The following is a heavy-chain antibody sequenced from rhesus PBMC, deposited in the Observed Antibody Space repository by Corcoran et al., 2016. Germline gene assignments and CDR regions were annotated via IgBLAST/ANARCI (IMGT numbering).Heavy chain of an antibody. CDR2: IGCTGGTP. J-gene: IGHJ4*01. CDR1: GCSIRDSS. V-gene: IGHV4-165*02. D-gene: IGHD1-14*01. Sequence: QVRLQESCPGLVKPSEPLSLTFAVSGCSIRDSSLNWIRPTPWKGLAWIGCIGCTGGTPYYTPSFKSRVTISTDTSKNQFSLMMSSVTATDTAFYYCTRTPDSWNVIDSWGQGVLVTVSS. CDR3: TRTPDSWNVIDS.